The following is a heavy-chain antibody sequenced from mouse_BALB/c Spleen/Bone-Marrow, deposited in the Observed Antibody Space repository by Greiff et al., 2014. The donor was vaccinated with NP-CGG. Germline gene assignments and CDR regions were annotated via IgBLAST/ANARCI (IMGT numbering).Heavy chain of an antibody. CDR2: IYPGDGDT. D-gene: IGHD3-3*01. CDR3: AKEGRGAY. Sequence: QVQLKHSGAELARPGASVKLSCKASGYTFTSYWMQWVKQRPGQGLEWIGAIYPGDGDTRYTQKFKGKATLTADKSSSTAYMQLSSLASEDSAVYYCAKEGRGAYWGQGTLVTVSA. CDR1: GYTFTSYW. V-gene: IGHV1-87*01. J-gene: IGHJ3*01.